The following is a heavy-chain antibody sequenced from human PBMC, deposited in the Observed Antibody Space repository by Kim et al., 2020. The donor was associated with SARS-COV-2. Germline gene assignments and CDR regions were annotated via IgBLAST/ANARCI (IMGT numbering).Heavy chain of an antibody. CDR1: GFTFSSFA. CDR2: ISGSGSTT. J-gene: IGHJ4*02. CDR3: ARVVSGGTVGTGAFDY. Sequence: GGSLRLSCATSGFTFSSFAMNWVRQAPGKGLEWVSAISGSGSTTYYADSVKDRFTISRDNAKNTVFLQMSSLRVEDTAVYYCARVVSGGTVGTGAFDYWGQGTMVTVSS. V-gene: IGHV3-23*01. D-gene: IGHD2-15*01.